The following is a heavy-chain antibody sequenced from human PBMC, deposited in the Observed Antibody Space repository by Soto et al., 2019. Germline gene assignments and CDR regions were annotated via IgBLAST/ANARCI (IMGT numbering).Heavy chain of an antibody. D-gene: IGHD3-10*01. Sequence: PGESLKISCKGSGYSFTSYWIGWVRQMPGKGLEWMGIIYPGDSDTRYSPSFQGQVTISADKSISTAYLQWSSLKASDTAMYYCARQPRGITMVRGAQMSPFDYWGQGTLVTVSS. CDR2: IYPGDSDT. CDR1: GYSFTSYW. V-gene: IGHV5-51*01. J-gene: IGHJ4*02. CDR3: ARQPRGITMVRGAQMSPFDY.